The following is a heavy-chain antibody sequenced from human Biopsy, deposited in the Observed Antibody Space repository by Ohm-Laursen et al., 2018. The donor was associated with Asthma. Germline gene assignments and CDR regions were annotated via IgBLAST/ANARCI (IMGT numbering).Heavy chain of an antibody. J-gene: IGHJ1*01. CDR1: GFTFGDYW. V-gene: IGHV3-7*01. CDR3: ARTFHFWSPYHAEHYQL. CDR2: IKHDGSEK. D-gene: IGHD3-3*01. Sequence: GSLRLSCSASGFTFGDYWMSRVRQVPGQGLEWVANIKHDGSEKNHVDSLKGRFTISRDNAKNLLFLQMNSLRAEDTAVYYCARTFHFWSPYHAEHYQLWGQGTLVTVSS.